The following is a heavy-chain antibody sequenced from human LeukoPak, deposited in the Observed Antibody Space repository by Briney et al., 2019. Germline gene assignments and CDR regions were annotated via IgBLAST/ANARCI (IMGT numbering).Heavy chain of an antibody. J-gene: IGHJ5*02. D-gene: IGHD6-19*01. CDR2: INAGNGNT. CDR3: ARKAVAGRWFDP. CDR1: GYTFTSYA. Sequence: ASVKVSCTASGYTFTSYAMHWVRQAPGQRLEWMGWINAGNGNTKYSQKFQGRVTITRDTSASTAYMELSSLRSEDTAVYYCARKAVAGRWFDPWGQGTLVTVSS. V-gene: IGHV1-3*01.